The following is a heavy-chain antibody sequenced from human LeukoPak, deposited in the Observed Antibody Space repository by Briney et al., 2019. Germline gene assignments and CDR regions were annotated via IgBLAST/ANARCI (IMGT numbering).Heavy chain of an antibody. J-gene: IGHJ5*02. D-gene: IGHD3-3*01. CDR3: ARSGYYDFWSGYSISNWFDP. CDR1: GGSFSGYY. V-gene: IGHV4-34*01. CDR2: INRSGST. Sequence: SEALSLTCAVYGGSFSGYYWSWIRQPPGKGLEWIGEINRSGSTNYNPSLKSRVTISVDTSKNQFSLKLSSVTAADTAVYYCARSGYYDFWSGYSISNWFDPWGQGTLVTVSS.